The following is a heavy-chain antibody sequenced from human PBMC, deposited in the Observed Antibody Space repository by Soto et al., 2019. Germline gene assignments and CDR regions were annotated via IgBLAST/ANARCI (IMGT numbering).Heavy chain of an antibody. CDR3: AKQRTTVTTSFDY. CDR2: ISGYGGST. CDR1: GFTFDAHP. Sequence: EVQLLESGGGLVQPGGSLTVSCVASGFTFDAHPMSWVRLAPGKGLEWVSTISGYGGSTFYPDSLKGGFVISRDNSKNTLYLQINTLRAEDTAIYFCAKQRTTVTTSFDYWGRGTLVTVSS. V-gene: IGHV3-23*01. J-gene: IGHJ4*02. D-gene: IGHD4-17*01.